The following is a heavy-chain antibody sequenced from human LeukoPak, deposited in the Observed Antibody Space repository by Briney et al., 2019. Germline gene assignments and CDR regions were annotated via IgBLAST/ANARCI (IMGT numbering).Heavy chain of an antibody. J-gene: IGHJ4*02. Sequence: PGGSLRLSCAASGFTLISFKMTWVRQAPGKGLEWVASISPSSSYISYADSLKGRVTVSRDNAKNSVFLQMSSLRAEDTAVYFCARDLTGGEYFDSWGQGTLVSVSS. CDR3: ARDLTGGEYFDS. V-gene: IGHV3-21*01. D-gene: IGHD3-16*01. CDR2: ISPSSSYI. CDR1: GFTLISFK.